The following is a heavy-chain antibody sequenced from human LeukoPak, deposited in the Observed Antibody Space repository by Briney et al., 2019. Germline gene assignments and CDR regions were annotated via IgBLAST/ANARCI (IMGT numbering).Heavy chain of an antibody. CDR2: LSGSGITT. V-gene: IGHV3-23*01. D-gene: IGHD6-19*01. Sequence: GGSLRLSCAASGFIFGDYWMTWVRQAPGKGLEWVSTLSGSGITTYYADSVTGRFTISRDNSKNTLYLQMNSLRAEDTAVYYCAKGIYSSGWSYFDYWGHGTLVTVSS. CDR3: AKGIYSSGWSYFDY. J-gene: IGHJ4*01. CDR1: GFIFGDYW.